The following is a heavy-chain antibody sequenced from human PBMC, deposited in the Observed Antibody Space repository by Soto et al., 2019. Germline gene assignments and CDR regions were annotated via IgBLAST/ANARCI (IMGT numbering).Heavy chain of an antibody. D-gene: IGHD4-4*01. CDR2: ITPGNSET. V-gene: IGHV5-51*01. CDR1: GYSFIYYW. Sequence: GASLKISCKAPGYSFIYYWIGWARQMPGKGLEWIAIITPGNSETRYSPAFQGQVTLSADKPITTTYLQWDRLTSSHTAMYYCARPYNNCVASWGRRARVAVSS. CDR3: ARPYNNCVAS. J-gene: IGHJ5*02.